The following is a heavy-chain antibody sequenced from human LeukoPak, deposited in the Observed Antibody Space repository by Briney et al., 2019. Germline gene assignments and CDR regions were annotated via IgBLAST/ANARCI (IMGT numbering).Heavy chain of an antibody. CDR1: GGSISTSIFY. V-gene: IGHV4-31*03. CDR3: ARHFKWEFLI. J-gene: IGHJ4*02. D-gene: IGHD1-26*01. CDR2: IYYTGDT. Sequence: SETLSLTCTVSGGSISTSIFYWNWIRQHPGKGLEWIGYIYYTGDTFYNPSLKSRVTISLDTSENQFSLKMNSVTAADTAVYFCARHFKWEFLIWGQGTLVTVSS.